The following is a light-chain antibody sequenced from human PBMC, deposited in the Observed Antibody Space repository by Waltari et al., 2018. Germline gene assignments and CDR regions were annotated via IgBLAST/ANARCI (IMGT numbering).Light chain of an antibody. CDR2: GNI. CDR3: QSFDSNVRGGVV. J-gene: IGLJ3*02. CDR1: SSTIGAGHD. V-gene: IGLV1-40*01. Sequence: QSILTQPTSVSGAPGQRVTISCTGISSTIGAGHDVHWYHAFPGTAPKLLIYGNINRPTGGPDRFSGSKSGSSASLAINGLQAEDEADYDDQSFDSNVRGGVVFGGGTKVTVL.